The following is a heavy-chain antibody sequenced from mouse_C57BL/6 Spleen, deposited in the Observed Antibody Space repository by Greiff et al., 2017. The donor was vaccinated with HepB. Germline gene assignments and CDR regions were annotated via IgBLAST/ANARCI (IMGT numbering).Heavy chain of an antibody. J-gene: IGHJ2*01. Sequence: VQLQQSGTELVKPGASVKLSCKASGYTFTSYWMHWVKQRPGQGLEWIGNINPSNGGTNYNEKFQSKATLTVDKSSSTSYMQLSSLTSEDSAVYYCARSDYYGSKDFDYWGQGTTLTVSS. D-gene: IGHD1-1*01. CDR2: INPSNGGT. CDR3: ARSDYYGSKDFDY. CDR1: GYTFTSYW. V-gene: IGHV1-53*01.